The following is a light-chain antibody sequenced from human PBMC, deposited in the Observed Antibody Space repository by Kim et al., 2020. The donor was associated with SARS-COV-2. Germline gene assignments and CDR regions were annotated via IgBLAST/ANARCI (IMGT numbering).Light chain of an antibody. CDR1: SNNVGYQG. CDR2: RNN. Sequence: QTATLTCTGNSNNVGYQGATWLQQHQGHPPKPLFDRNNNRPSGISERFSASRSGNTASLTITGLQPEDEADYVCSAWDTNLSAWVFGGGTQLTVL. CDR3: SAWDTNLSAWV. V-gene: IGLV10-54*04. J-gene: IGLJ3*02.